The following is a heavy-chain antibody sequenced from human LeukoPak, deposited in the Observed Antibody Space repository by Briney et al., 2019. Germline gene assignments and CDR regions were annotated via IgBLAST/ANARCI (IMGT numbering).Heavy chain of an antibody. V-gene: IGHV3-21*01. CDR1: GFTFSSYS. CDR3: ARDPGGYSSGWTPYYYYGMDV. CDR2: ISSSSSYI. J-gene: IGHJ6*02. D-gene: IGHD6-19*01. Sequence: GGSLRLSCAASGFTFSSYSMNWVRQAPGKGLEWVSSISSSSSYIYYAESVKGRFTISRDNAKNSLYLQMNSLRAEETAVYYCARDPGGYSSGWTPYYYYGMDVWGQGTTVTVSS.